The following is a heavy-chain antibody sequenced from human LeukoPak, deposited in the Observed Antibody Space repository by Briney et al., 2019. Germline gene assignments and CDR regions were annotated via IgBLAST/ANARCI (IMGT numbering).Heavy chain of an antibody. V-gene: IGHV3-7*01. J-gene: IGHJ4*02. CDR1: GFTFSSYW. CDR2: IKQDGSDK. D-gene: IGHD2-15*01. Sequence: GGSLRLSCAASGFTFSSYWMCWVRQAPGKGLEWVAIIKQDGSDKYYVDSVEGRFIISRDNAKNSLYLHMNSLRAEDTAVYYCLTSTRSHRFDYWGQGTLVTVSS. CDR3: LTSTRSHRFDY.